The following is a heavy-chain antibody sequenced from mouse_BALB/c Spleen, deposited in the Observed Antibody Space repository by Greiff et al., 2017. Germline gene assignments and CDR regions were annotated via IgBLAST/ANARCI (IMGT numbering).Heavy chain of an antibody. D-gene: IGHD2-1*01. CDR3: ARRDGNYEGFAY. V-gene: IGHV1-14*01. J-gene: IGHJ3*01. CDR2: INPYNDGT. Sequence: EVQLQQSGAELVRPGSSVKISCKASGYAFSSYWMNWVKQKPGQGLEWIGYINPYNDGTKYNEKFKGKATLTSDKSSSTAYMELSSLTSEDSAVYYCARRDGNYEGFAYWGQGTLVTVSA. CDR1: GYAFSSYW.